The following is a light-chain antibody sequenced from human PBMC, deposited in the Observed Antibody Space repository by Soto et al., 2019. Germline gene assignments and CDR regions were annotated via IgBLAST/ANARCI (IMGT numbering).Light chain of an antibody. CDR1: TGAVTSGHY. CDR2: DTS. J-gene: IGLJ2*01. Sequence: QAVVTQEPSLTVSPGGTVTLTRGSSTGAVTSGHYPYWFQQKPGQAPRTLIYDTSNKHSWTPARFSGSLLGGKAALTLSGAQPEDEAEYYCLLSYSGAQAVFGGGTKVTVL. CDR3: LLSYSGAQAV. V-gene: IGLV7-46*01.